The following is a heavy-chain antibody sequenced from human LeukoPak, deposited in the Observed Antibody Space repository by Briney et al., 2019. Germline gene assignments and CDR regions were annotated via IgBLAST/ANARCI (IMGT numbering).Heavy chain of an antibody. V-gene: IGHV4-59*01. D-gene: IGHD4-17*01. Sequence: SETLSLTCTVSGGSLSTYYWAWIRQPPGKGLEWIGYIYDGGQIYDTGSATYNPSLTCRVTISIDTSKNQFSLKVRSVTAADTAVYYCARGDYGDSDYWGQGTLVTVSS. J-gene: IGHJ4*02. CDR1: GGSLSTYY. CDR2: IYDGGQIYDTGSA. CDR3: ARGDYGDSDY.